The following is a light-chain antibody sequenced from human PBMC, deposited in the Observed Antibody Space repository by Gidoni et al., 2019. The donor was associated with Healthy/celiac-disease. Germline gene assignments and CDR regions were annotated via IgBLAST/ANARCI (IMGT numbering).Light chain of an antibody. CDR2: WAS. CDR3: QQYYSTALT. CDR1: QSVLYSSNNKNY. Sequence: DIVMTQSPDSLAVSLGERATINCKSSQSVLYSSNNKNYLAWYQQKPGQPPKLLFYWASTRESGVPDRFRGSGSGTDFTLTISSLQAEDVAVYYCQQYYSTALTFGGGTKVEIK. J-gene: IGKJ4*01. V-gene: IGKV4-1*01.